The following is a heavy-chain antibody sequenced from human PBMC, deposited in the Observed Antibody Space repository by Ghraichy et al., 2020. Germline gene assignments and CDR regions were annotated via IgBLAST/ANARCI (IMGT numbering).Heavy chain of an antibody. CDR2: ISGSGGST. Sequence: GGSLRLSCAASGFTFSSYAMSWVRQAPGKGLEWVSAISGSGGSTYYADSVKGRFTISRDNSKNTLYLQMNSLRAEDTAVYYCARHIAVAGGGGYWGQGTLVTVSS. J-gene: IGHJ4*02. V-gene: IGHV3-23*01. CDR1: GFTFSSYA. CDR3: ARHIAVAGGGGY. D-gene: IGHD6-19*01.